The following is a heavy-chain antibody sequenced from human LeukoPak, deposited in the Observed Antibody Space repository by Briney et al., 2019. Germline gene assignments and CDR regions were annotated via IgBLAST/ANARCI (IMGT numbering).Heavy chain of an antibody. Sequence: GGSLRLSCEGSGFTFSSYSMNWVRQAPGRGLEWVSFITTFSTTIYYADSVKGRFTISRDNAKNSLYLQMNSLRVEDTAVYYCAFSGWDVWGKGTTVTISS. D-gene: IGHD6-19*01. CDR1: GFTFSSYS. V-gene: IGHV3-48*04. CDR2: ITTFSTTI. J-gene: IGHJ6*04. CDR3: AFSGWDV.